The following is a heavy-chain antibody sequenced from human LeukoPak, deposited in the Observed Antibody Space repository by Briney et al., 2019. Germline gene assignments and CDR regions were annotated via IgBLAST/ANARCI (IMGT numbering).Heavy chain of an antibody. CDR2: ISLTGLT. V-gene: IGHV4-4*02. CDR1: GFTFSNYG. D-gene: IGHD2-8*01. Sequence: PGGSLRLSCAASGFTFSNYGMHWVRQPPGQGLEWIGEISLTGLTHYNPSLESRVTVSLDKSKNHLSLNLTSVTAADTAVYYCSRENGAFSPFGYWGQGTLVTVLS. CDR3: SRENGAFSPFGY. J-gene: IGHJ4*02.